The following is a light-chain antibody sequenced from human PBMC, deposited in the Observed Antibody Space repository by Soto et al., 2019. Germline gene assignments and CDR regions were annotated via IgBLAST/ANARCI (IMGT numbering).Light chain of an antibody. J-gene: IGKJ2*01. CDR1: QNIGDW. Sequence: DIPMTQSPSTLSASVGDRVTITCRASQNIGDWLAWYQQKPGKAPNLLIYKASTLESGVPSRFSGGGSGTEFTLTISSLQPDDFATYYCQQYNNQFTFGQGTKLEIK. CDR2: KAS. V-gene: IGKV1-5*03. CDR3: QQYNNQFT.